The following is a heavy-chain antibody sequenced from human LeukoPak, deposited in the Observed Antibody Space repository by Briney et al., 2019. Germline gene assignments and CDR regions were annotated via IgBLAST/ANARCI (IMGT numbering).Heavy chain of an antibody. J-gene: IGHJ6*02. Sequence: PGGSLRLSCAASGFTFSSYWMSWVRQAPGKGLEWVANIKQDGSEKYYVDSVKGRFTISRDNAKNSLYLQMNSLRAEDTAVYYCARVIDSSGYYQYCYYYYGTDVWGQGTTVTVSS. CDR1: GFTFSSYW. D-gene: IGHD3-22*01. V-gene: IGHV3-7*01. CDR3: ARVIDSSGYYQYCYYYYGTDV. CDR2: IKQDGSEK.